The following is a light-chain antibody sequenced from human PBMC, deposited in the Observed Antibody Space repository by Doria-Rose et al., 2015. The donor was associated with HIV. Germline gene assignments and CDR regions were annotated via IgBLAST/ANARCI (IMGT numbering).Light chain of an antibody. CDR3: QHYYNPPAT. CDR1: QGISDS. Sequence: DIQMTQSPSSLSASVGDRVTITCRASQGISDSLAWYQQKPGKAPKLLLYAASRLDSGVPSRFSGSGSGTVYTLTISCLQPEVFATYFCQHYYNPPATFGGGTKVDIK. J-gene: IGKJ4*01. V-gene: IGKV1-NL1*01. CDR2: AAS.